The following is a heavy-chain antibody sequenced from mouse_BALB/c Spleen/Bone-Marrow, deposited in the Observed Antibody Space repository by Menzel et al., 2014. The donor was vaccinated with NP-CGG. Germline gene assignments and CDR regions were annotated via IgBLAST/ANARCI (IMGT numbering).Heavy chain of an antibody. CDR3: ARGGSSYGWYFDV. J-gene: IGHJ1*01. D-gene: IGHD1-1*01. Sequence: VQLQQSGAELVKPGASVKLSCTASGFNIKDTYMHWVKQRPEQGLEWIVRIDPANGNTKYDPKFQGQATITAETSSNTADLQVSSLTSEDTDVYYCARGGSSYGWYFDVWGAGTTVTVSS. V-gene: IGHV14-3*02. CDR1: GFNIKDTY. CDR2: IDPANGNT.